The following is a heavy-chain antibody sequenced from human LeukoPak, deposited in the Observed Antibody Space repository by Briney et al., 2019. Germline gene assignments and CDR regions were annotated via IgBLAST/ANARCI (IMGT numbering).Heavy chain of an antibody. V-gene: IGHV4-4*02. Sequence: PSGTLSLTCTVSGASVSRNWWSWVRQPPGKGLEWIGEIHHSGGTNYNPSLKSRVTMSLDNSNNHFSLKLSSVTAADTAVYYCAKCPVHGGVFDYWGQGSVVTVSS. J-gene: IGHJ4*02. D-gene: IGHD3-16*01. CDR2: IHHSGGT. CDR1: GASVSRNW. CDR3: AKCPVHGGVFDY.